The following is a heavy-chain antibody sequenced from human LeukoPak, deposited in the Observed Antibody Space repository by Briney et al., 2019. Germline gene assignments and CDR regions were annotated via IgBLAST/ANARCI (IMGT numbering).Heavy chain of an antibody. J-gene: IGHJ3*02. Sequence: GASVKVSCKASGYTFTGYYMHWVRQAPGQGLEWMGWINPNSGGTNYAQKFQGWVTMTRDTSISTAYMELSRLRSDDTAVYYCARVTNNGYDGTFDIWGQGTMVTVSS. CDR2: INPNSGGT. V-gene: IGHV1-2*04. CDR1: GYTFTGYY. CDR3: ARVTNNGYDGTFDI. D-gene: IGHD5-12*01.